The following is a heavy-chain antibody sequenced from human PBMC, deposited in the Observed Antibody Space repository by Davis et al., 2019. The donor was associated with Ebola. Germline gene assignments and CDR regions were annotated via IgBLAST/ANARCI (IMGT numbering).Heavy chain of an antibody. Sequence: GESLKISCPASGFTFSSYAMSWVRHAPGKGLELVSAISGSGGSTYYADSVKGRFTISRDNSKNTLYLQMNSLRAEDTAVYYCARDSYSSSWYRAGNWFDPWGQGTLVTVSS. CDR1: GFTFSSYA. V-gene: IGHV3-23*01. CDR2: ISGSGGST. D-gene: IGHD6-13*01. CDR3: ARDSYSSSWYRAGNWFDP. J-gene: IGHJ5*02.